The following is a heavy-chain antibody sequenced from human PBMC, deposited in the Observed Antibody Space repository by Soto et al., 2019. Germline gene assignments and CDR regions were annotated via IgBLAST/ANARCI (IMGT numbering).Heavy chain of an antibody. CDR1: GGFVRSDP. CDR2: IIPVFGSP. D-gene: IGHD1-7*01. Sequence: QLQLVQSGAEVKKPGSSVKVSCKASGGFVRSDPISWVRQAPGQGPEWIGGIIPVFGSPTYAEKFQVRVTITADESSRTAYLELTSLKSEDTAVYFCAKGEGQWELPLWGQGTQVTVSS. J-gene: IGHJ4*02. V-gene: IGHV1-69*01. CDR3: AKGEGQWELPL.